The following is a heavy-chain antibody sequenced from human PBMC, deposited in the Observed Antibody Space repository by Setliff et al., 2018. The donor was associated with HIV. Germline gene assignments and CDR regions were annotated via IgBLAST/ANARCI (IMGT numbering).Heavy chain of an antibody. CDR3: ARGESTTWDLAEYFQH. D-gene: IGHD2-2*01. V-gene: IGHV4-31*03. CDR2: VYYTGTS. CDR1: GVSVSSGGYY. Sequence: SETLSLTCTVSGVSVSSGGYYWSWIRQHPGKGLELIGYVYYTGTSYFNPSLKSRITISVDTSKNHFSLKLGFVTAADTAVYYCARGESTTWDLAEYFQHWGHGTLVTVSS. J-gene: IGHJ1*01.